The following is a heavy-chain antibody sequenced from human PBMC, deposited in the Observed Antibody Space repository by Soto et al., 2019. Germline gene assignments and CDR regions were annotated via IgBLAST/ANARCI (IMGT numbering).Heavy chain of an antibody. Sequence: ASVKVSCKASGYTFTSYGISWVRQAPGQGLEWMGWISAYNGNTNYAQKLQGRVTMTTDTSTSTAYMELRSLRSDDTAVYYCARGPHEVGVPAVYEGVSWFVPWGQGILVTVSS. CDR2: ISAYNGNT. D-gene: IGHD2-2*01. CDR3: ARGPHEVGVPAVYEGVSWFVP. CDR1: GYTFTSYG. J-gene: IGHJ5*02. V-gene: IGHV1-18*01.